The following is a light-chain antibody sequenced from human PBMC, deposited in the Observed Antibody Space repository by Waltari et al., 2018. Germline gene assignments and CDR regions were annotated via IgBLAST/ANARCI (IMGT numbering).Light chain of an antibody. Sequence: SVLPQPPPGSPAPGQRVTIPCPGGSSKLGNYYVPRYRQFPGTAPKLLIYENTGRPSGIPGRFSGSKSGTSATLDITGLQAGDEADYYCGTWDSSLSGAVFGGGTHLTVL. CDR1: SSKLGNYY. CDR3: GTWDSSLSGAV. CDR2: ENT. J-gene: IGLJ7*01. V-gene: IGLV1-51*02.